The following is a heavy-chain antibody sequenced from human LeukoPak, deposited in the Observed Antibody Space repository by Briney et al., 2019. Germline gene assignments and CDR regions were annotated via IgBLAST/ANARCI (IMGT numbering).Heavy chain of an antibody. J-gene: IGHJ4*02. CDR1: GFTFSSYA. D-gene: IGHD3-3*01. Sequence: GGSLRLSCAASGFTFSSYAMSWVRQAPGKGLEWISAISGSGGSTYYADSVKGRFTISRDNSKNTLYLQMNSLRAEDTAVYYCAKRRGFLVWLLALDYWGQGTLVTVSS. CDR2: ISGSGGST. V-gene: IGHV3-23*01. CDR3: AKRRGFLVWLLALDY.